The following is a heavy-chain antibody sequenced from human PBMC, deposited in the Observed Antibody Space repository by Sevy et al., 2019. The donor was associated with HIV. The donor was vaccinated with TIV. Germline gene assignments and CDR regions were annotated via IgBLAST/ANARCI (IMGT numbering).Heavy chain of an antibody. D-gene: IGHD3-22*01. Sequence: GGSLRLSCAASGFTFSSYAMSWVRQAPGKGLEWVSAISGSGGGTYYAESVRGRFTISRDNSKNTLYLQMNSLRAEDTAVYYCAKDSAYGDYRYYYDSSGYYRSDAFDIWGQGTMVTVSS. J-gene: IGHJ3*02. CDR3: AKDSAYGDYRYYYDSSGYYRSDAFDI. V-gene: IGHV3-23*01. CDR2: ISGSGGGT. CDR1: GFTFSSYA.